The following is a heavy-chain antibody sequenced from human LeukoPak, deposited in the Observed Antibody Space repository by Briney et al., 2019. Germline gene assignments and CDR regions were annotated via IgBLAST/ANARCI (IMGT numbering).Heavy chain of an antibody. CDR1: GFTFSSYG. V-gene: IGHV3-30*02. CDR2: IRYDGSNK. D-gene: IGHD1-26*01. Sequence: GGSLRLSCAASGFTFSSYGMHWVRQAPGKGLEWVAFIRYDGSNKYYADSVKGRFTISRDNSKNTLYLQMNSLRAEDTAVYYCAKEGYSGSYSTLDYWGQGTLVTVSS. CDR3: AKEGYSGSYSTLDY. J-gene: IGHJ4*02.